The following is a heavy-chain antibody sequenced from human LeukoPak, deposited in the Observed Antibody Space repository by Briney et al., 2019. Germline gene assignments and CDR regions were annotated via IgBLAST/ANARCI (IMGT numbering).Heavy chain of an antibody. D-gene: IGHD5-18*01. CDR2: ISYDGSNK. CDR1: GFTFSSYG. Sequence: GSLRLSCAASGFTFSSYGMHWVRQAPGKGLEWVAVISYDGSNKYYADSVKGRFTISRDNSKNTLYLQMNSLRAEDTAVYYCAKDGRYSYGYSPPNFDYWGQGTLVTVSS. J-gene: IGHJ4*02. CDR3: AKDGRYSYGYSPPNFDY. V-gene: IGHV3-30*18.